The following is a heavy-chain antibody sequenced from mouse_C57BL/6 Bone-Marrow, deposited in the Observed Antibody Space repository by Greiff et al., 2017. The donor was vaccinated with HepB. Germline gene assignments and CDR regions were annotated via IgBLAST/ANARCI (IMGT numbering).Heavy chain of an antibody. CDR3: AREDVDGYWDYAMDY. D-gene: IGHD2-3*01. Sequence: DVKLVESGGGLVKPGGSLKLSCAASGFTFSSYAMSWVRQTPEKRLEWVATISDGGSYTYYPDNVKGRFTISRDNAKNNLYLQMSHLKSEDTAMYYCAREDVDGYWDYAMDYWGQGTAVTVSS. CDR2: ISDGGSYT. J-gene: IGHJ4*01. CDR1: GFTFSSYA. V-gene: IGHV5-4*01.